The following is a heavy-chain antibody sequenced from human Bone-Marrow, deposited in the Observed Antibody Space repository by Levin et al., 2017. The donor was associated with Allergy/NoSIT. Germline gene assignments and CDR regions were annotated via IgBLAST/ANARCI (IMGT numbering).Heavy chain of an antibody. CDR2: ISGSGDVT. CDR3: AKDRYCVGGICPVDY. CDR1: GFTFTEYA. J-gene: IGHJ4*02. D-gene: IGHD2-8*02. Sequence: ASVKVSCATSGFTFTEYAMNWVRQAPGEGLEWVSHISGSGDVTSYADSVKGRFTVSKDFSKNTLDLQMNSLRAEDTAIYYCAKDRYCVGGICPVDYWGQGTLVTVSS. V-gene: IGHV3-23*01.